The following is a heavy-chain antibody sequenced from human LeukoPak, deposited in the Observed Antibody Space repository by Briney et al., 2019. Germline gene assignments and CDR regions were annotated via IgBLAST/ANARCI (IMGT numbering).Heavy chain of an antibody. Sequence: GASVKVSCKASGYTFTSYGISWVRQAPGQGLEWMGWISAYNGNTNYAQKLQGRVTMTTDTSTSTAYMELRSVRSDDTAVYYCARPYYDILTGYLNWFDPWGQGTLVTVSS. D-gene: IGHD3-9*01. CDR2: ISAYNGNT. V-gene: IGHV1-18*01. CDR1: GYTFTSYG. J-gene: IGHJ5*02. CDR3: ARPYYDILTGYLNWFDP.